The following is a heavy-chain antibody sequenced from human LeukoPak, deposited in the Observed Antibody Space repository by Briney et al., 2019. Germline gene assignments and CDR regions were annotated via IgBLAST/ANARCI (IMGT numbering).Heavy chain of an antibody. CDR2: IFFTGNT. Sequence: SETLSLTCTVSGGSISGYYWSWIRQSPGKRLEWIAYIFFTGNTNYNPSLKSRVTISLDTSKTHFSLTLSSLTAADTAVYYCARSPPGWYYDNSGQYYFDTWGQGALVTVSS. CDR3: ARSPPGWYYDNSGQYYFDT. D-gene: IGHD3-22*01. V-gene: IGHV4-59*08. CDR1: GGSISGYY. J-gene: IGHJ4*02.